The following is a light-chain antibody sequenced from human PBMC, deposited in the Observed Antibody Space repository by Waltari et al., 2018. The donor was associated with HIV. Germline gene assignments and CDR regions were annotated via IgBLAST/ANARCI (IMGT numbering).Light chain of an antibody. J-gene: IGKJ2*01. CDR3: QQYHTWVS. V-gene: IGKV3-15*01. CDR2: NIS. Sequence: EIVMTQSPATLSVSPGERASLSCRASQNINGKLAWFQQKPGQAPRLVVYNISTRDSGTPARFGGSGSATEFTLTISSLQSEDFGVYYCQQYHTWVSFGRGTSLQI. CDR1: QNINGK.